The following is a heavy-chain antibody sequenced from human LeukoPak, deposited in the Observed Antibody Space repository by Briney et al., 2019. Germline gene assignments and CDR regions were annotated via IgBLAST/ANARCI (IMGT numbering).Heavy chain of an antibody. CDR3: ARDRGRYFDWFGFDY. CDR2: ISAYNGNT. J-gene: IGHJ4*02. Sequence: ASVKVSRKASGYTFTSYGISWVRQAPGQGLEWMGWISAYNGNTNYAQKLQGRVTMTTDTSTSTAYMELRSLRSDDTAVYYCARDRGRYFDWFGFDYWGQGTLVTVSS. CDR1: GYTFTSYG. V-gene: IGHV1-18*01. D-gene: IGHD3-9*01.